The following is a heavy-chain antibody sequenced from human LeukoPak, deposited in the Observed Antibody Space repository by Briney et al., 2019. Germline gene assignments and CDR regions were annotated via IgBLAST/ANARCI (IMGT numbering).Heavy chain of an antibody. CDR3: AKVRLGYCSSTSCHYFDY. CDR1: GFTFSSYA. CDR2: ISGSGGST. J-gene: IGHJ4*02. Sequence: GGSLRLSCAASGFTFSSYAMSWVRQAPGKGLEWVSAISGSGGSTYYADSVKGRFTISRDNSKNTLYLQMNSLRAEDTAVYYCAKVRLGYCSSTSCHYFDYWGLGTLVTVSS. D-gene: IGHD2-2*01. V-gene: IGHV3-23*01.